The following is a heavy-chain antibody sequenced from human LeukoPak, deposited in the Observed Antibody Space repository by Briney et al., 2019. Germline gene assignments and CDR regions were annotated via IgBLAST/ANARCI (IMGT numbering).Heavy chain of an antibody. CDR1: GFTFSSYW. CDR3: AIDPPGPAAIQPFDY. J-gene: IGHJ4*02. CDR2: ISGRDGRT. Sequence: PGGSLRLSCAASGFTFSSYWMSWVRQAPGRGLEWVSAISGRDGRTYYTDSVKGRFTISRDNSKNTLYLQMNSLRAEDTAVYYCAIDPPGPAAIQPFDYWGQGTLVTVSS. V-gene: IGHV3-23*01. D-gene: IGHD2-2*02.